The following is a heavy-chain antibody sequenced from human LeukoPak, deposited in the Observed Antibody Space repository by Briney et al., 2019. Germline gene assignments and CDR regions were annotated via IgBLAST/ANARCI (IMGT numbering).Heavy chain of an antibody. Sequence: GGSLRLSCAASGFTFSNYAMHWVRQAPGKGLEWVAVISNDGSKKSYADSVKGRFTISRDNSKNTLYLQMNSLRAEDTAVYYCARDRVELGWGAFEIWGQGTMVTVSS. D-gene: IGHD7-27*01. V-gene: IGHV3-30*04. CDR2: ISNDGSKK. CDR3: ARDRVELGWGAFEI. J-gene: IGHJ3*02. CDR1: GFTFSNYA.